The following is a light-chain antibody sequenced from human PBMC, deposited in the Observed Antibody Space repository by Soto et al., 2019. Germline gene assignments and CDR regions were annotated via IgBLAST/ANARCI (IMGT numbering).Light chain of an antibody. CDR1: QSVSSN. CDR3: QQHNNWPRT. CDR2: GAS. Sequence: DIVLTQSPVTLSLSPGERVTLSCRASQSVSSNFAWYQQKPGQAPRLLIYGASTRATGIPARFSGSGSGTEFTLTISSLQSEDFAVYYCQQHNNWPRTFGQGTKVEIK. J-gene: IGKJ1*01. V-gene: IGKV3-15*01.